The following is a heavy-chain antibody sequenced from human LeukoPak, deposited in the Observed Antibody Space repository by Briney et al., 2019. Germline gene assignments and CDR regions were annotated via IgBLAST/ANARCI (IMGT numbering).Heavy chain of an antibody. D-gene: IGHD1-26*01. Sequence: PGGSLRLSCAASAFTFSDYSMNWVRQAPGKGLEWVSYISGRSSTIYYADSVKGRFTISRDNAKNSMYLQMNSLRAEDTAVYYCARDRIKSWSYYFDYWGQGTLVTVSS. J-gene: IGHJ4*02. CDR3: ARDRIKSWSYYFDY. V-gene: IGHV3-48*01. CDR1: AFTFSDYS. CDR2: ISGRSSTI.